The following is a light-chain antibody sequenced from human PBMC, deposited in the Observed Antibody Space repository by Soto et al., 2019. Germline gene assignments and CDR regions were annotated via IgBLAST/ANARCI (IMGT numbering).Light chain of an antibody. Sequence: DIQMTQSPSSLPSSVGYIFTITFRASQGISTYLNWYQQKPGKAPKVLIYAASSLQSGVPSRFSGSGSGTEFTLTISSLQPDDFATYYCQHYNSYSEAFGQGTKVDI. J-gene: IGKJ1*01. CDR2: AAS. CDR3: QHYNSYSEA. CDR1: QGISTY. V-gene: IGKV1-16*01.